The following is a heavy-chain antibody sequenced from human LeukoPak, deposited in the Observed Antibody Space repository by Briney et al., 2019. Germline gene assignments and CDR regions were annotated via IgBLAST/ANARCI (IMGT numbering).Heavy chain of an antibody. CDR3: AKDINYGLDAFDI. CDR2: INEDGSTT. CDR1: GFISRSYW. D-gene: IGHD3-10*01. V-gene: IGHV3-74*01. Sequence: GGSLRLSCATSGFISRSYWMHWVRQVPGKGLVWVSRINEDGSTTDYADSVKGRFTISRDNAKNTLYLQMNSLRAEDMALYYCAKDINYGLDAFDIWGQGTMVTVSS. J-gene: IGHJ3*02.